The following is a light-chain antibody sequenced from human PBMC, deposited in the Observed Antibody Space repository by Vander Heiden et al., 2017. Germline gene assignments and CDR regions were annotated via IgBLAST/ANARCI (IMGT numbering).Light chain of an antibody. J-gene: IGKJ3*01. V-gene: IGKV2-28*01. CDR3: MQALQTHS. Sequence: DIVMTQSPLPLPVTPGEPASISCRSSQSLLHSNGYNYLDWYLQKPGQSPQLLIYLGSNRASGVPDRFSGSGSGTDFTLKISRVEAEDVGVYYCMQALQTHSFGPGTKVDIK. CDR1: QSLLHSNGYNY. CDR2: LGS.